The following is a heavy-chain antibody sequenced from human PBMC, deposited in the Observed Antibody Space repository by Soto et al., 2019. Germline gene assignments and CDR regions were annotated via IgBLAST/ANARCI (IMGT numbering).Heavy chain of an antibody. J-gene: IGHJ6*02. CDR2: IYYSGST. CDR1: GGSIRDYF. Sequence: PSETLSLTCTVSGGSIRDYFWTWIRQPPGKGLEWIGDIYYSGSTYYNPSLKSRVTISIDTSTNHFSLHLSALTAADTAVYYCARAPIPNWNYYGMDVWGQGTTVTVSS. D-gene: IGHD1-1*01. CDR3: ARAPIPNWNYYGMDV. V-gene: IGHV4-59*12.